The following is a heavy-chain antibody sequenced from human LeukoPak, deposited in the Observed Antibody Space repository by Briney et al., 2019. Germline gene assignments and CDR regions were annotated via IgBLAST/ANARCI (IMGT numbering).Heavy chain of an antibody. CDR3: AREITLRLGYWFDP. D-gene: IGHD3-16*01. J-gene: IGHJ5*02. V-gene: IGHV3-33*01. CDR2: IWYDGTKT. Sequence: GRSLRLSCAASGFSFSNHGMHWVRQAPGKGLEWVAVIWYDGTKTYYADSVKGRFTISRDNSKYTVYLQVSSLRAEDTAVYYCAREITLRLGYWFDPWGQGTLVTVSS. CDR1: GFSFSNHG.